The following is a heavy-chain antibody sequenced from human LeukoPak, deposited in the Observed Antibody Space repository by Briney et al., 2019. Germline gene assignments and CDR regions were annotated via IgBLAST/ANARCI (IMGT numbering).Heavy chain of an antibody. D-gene: IGHD3-10*01. CDR2: IYSGGST. J-gene: IGHJ6*02. CDR1: GFTVSSKD. CDR3: ASLYYHSMDV. Sequence: GGSLRLSCAASGFTVSSKDMSWVRQAPGKGLEWVSVIYSGGSTYYADSVKGRFTISRDNSKNTLYLQMNSLRAEDTAVYYCASLYYHSMDVWGQGTTVTVSS. V-gene: IGHV3-66*01.